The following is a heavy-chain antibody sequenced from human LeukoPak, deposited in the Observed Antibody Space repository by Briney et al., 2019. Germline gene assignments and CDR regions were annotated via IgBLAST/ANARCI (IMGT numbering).Heavy chain of an antibody. CDR1: GGSISSYY. J-gene: IGHJ5*02. D-gene: IGHD2-2*01. CDR2: IYYSGST. V-gene: IGHV4-59*08. Sequence: WETLSLTCTVSGGSISSYYWRWIRQPPGRGLEWIGYIYYSGSTNYNPSLKRRVTISVDTSKNQFSLKLSPVTAADTAVYYCARHPNYCSSTGGSTAYVWFDPWGQGTLVTVSS. CDR3: ARHPNYCSSTGGSTAYVWFDP.